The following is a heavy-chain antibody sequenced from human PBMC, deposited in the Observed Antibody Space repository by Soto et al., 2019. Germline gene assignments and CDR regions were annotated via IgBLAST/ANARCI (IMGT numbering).Heavy chain of an antibody. V-gene: IGHV4-30-2*01. Sequence: QLQLQESGSGLVKPSQTLSLTCAVSGGSISSGGYSWSWIRQPPGKGLEWIGYIYHSGSTYYNPSLKSRVTISVDRSKNQFSLKLSSVTAADTAVYYCARDTSNGKYNWFDPWGQGTLVTVSS. CDR3: ARDTSNGKYNWFDP. D-gene: IGHD1-1*01. J-gene: IGHJ5*02. CDR2: IYHSGST. CDR1: GGSISSGGYS.